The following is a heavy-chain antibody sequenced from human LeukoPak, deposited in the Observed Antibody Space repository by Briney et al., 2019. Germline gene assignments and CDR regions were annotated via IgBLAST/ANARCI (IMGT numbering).Heavy chain of an antibody. CDR1: GFTFSTYG. CDR2: IKQDGNEK. D-gene: IGHD4/OR15-4a*01. V-gene: IGHV3-7*01. J-gene: IGHJ4*02. CDR3: ARDTLGEGEDANYAVYYFDY. Sequence: GGSLRLSCGASGFTFSTYGMHWVRQAPGKGLEWVANIKQDGNEKYYADSVKRRFTISRDNGKNSLDLQMNSLRADDTAVYYCARDTLGEGEDANYAVYYFDYWGQGTVVTVSS.